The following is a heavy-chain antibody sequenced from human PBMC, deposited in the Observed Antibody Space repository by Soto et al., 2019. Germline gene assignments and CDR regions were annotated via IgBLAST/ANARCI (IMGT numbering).Heavy chain of an antibody. CDR2: IYYGGST. D-gene: IGHD7-27*01. CDR1: GDSISTYY. V-gene: IGHV4-59*08. CDR3: AKNWNWGSLVH. J-gene: IGHJ4*02. Sequence: PSETLSLTFTVSGDSISTYYWSWIRQSPGKGLEWIGFIYYGGSTNYNPSLKSRVTISVDTPKNQFSLKLSSVTAADTAVYYCAKNWNWGSLVHWGQGTLVTVSS.